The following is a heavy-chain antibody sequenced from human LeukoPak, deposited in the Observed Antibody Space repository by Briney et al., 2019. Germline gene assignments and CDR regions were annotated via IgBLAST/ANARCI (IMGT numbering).Heavy chain of an antibody. CDR2: INHSGST. CDR3: AVSLGSSSVPYFDY. D-gene: IGHD6-6*01. Sequence: SETLSLTCAVYGGPFSGYYWSWIRQPPGKGLEWIGEINHSGSTNYNPSLKSRVTISVDTSKNQFSLKLSSVTAADTAVYYCAVSLGSSSVPYFDYWGQGTLVTVSS. J-gene: IGHJ4*02. V-gene: IGHV4-34*01. CDR1: GGPFSGYY.